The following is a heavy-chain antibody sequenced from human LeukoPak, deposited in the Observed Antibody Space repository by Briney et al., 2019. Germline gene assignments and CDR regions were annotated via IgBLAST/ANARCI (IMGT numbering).Heavy chain of an antibody. D-gene: IGHD1-26*01. J-gene: IGHJ4*02. CDR3: ASLRERSYYARGFDY. Sequence: PSETLSLTCTVSGGSIRSYYWSWIRQPPGKGLEWIGYISYSGNTNYNPSLKSRVTISVDTSKNQFSLKLSSVTAADTAVFYCASLRERSYYARGFDYWGQGTLVTVSS. CDR1: GGSIRSYY. CDR2: ISYSGNT. V-gene: IGHV4-59*08.